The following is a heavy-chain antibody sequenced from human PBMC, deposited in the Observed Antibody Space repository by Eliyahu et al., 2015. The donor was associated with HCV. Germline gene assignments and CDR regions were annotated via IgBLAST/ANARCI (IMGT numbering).Heavy chain of an antibody. J-gene: IGHJ5*02. CDR3: AGSSGINWAGS. Sequence: EVQLVESGGGLIPPGGSLRLSCVASGLAVSASYMSWVRQTPEKRLEWVSIIYINGNTYYPDSLRGRFTISRDDSKNTLYLQMNSLRVEDTAMYYCAGSSGINWAGSWGQGTLVTVSS. D-gene: IGHD1-1*01. CDR2: IYINGNT. V-gene: IGHV3-53*01. CDR1: GLAVSASY.